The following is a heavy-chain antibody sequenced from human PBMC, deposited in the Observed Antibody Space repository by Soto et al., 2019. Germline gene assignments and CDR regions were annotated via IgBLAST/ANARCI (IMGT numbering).Heavy chain of an antibody. Sequence: QITLNESGPTQVKPRQTLTLTCTFSGFSLTTSGVGVGWIRQSPGKAPEWLALIYWDDAKRYSPSLKSRLNITKDTSKNQVVLTMADLDPADTATYYCAHRVLRTVFGLVTTTAIYFDFWGQGTPVAVSS. CDR2: IYWDDAK. CDR1: GFSLTTSGVG. J-gene: IGHJ4*02. CDR3: AHRVLRTVFGLVTTTAIYFDF. V-gene: IGHV2-5*02. D-gene: IGHD3-3*01.